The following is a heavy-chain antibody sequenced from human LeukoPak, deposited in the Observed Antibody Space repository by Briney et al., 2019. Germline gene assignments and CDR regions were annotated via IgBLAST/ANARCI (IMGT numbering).Heavy chain of an antibody. CDR3: TTVTSSSHAFDI. D-gene: IGHD6-6*01. V-gene: IGHV3-15*01. J-gene: IGHJ3*02. CDR1: GFTFSSYW. CDR2: IKSKTDGGTT. Sequence: GGSLRLSCAASGFTFSSYWMSWVRQAPGKGLEWVGRIKSKTDGGTTDYAAPVKGRFTISRDDSKNTLYLQMNSLKTEDTAVYYCTTVTSSSHAFDIWGQGTMVTVSS.